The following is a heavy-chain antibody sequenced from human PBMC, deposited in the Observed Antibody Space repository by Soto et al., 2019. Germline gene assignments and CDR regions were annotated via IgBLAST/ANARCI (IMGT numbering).Heavy chain of an antibody. Sequence: QVQLVQSGAEVKKPGSSVKVSCKASGGTFSSYTISWVRQAPGQGLEWMGRIIPILGIANYAQKFKGRVTITADKSTSTAYMELSSLRSEDTAVYYCARVVYGSAYYYYYMDVWGKGTTVTVSS. J-gene: IGHJ6*03. V-gene: IGHV1-69*02. CDR3: ARVVYGSAYYYYYMDV. CDR1: GGTFSSYT. CDR2: IIPILGIA. D-gene: IGHD3-10*01.